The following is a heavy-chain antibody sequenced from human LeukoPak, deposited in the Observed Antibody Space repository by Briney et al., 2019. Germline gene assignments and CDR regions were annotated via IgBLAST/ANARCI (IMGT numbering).Heavy chain of an antibody. CDR3: ATSIVGLTYDEHFQH. Sequence: PGGSLRLSCAASGFAVSSNHMNWVRQAPGKGLEWVSVIFNGGSTYYADSVKGRFTISRDNSKNTLYLQMNSLRAEDTAVYYCATSIVGLTYDEHFQHWGQGTLVTVPS. J-gene: IGHJ1*01. CDR1: GFAVSSNH. V-gene: IGHV3-53*01. D-gene: IGHD1-26*01. CDR2: IFNGGST.